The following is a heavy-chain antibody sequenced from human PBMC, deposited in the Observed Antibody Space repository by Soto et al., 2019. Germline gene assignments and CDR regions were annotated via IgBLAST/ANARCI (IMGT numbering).Heavy chain of an antibody. Sequence: EVQLVESGGGLIQPGGSLRLSCAASGFTFSTYSMNWVRQAPGKGLEWVSYISSSGGTIYYADSVKGRFTISRDNAKNSLYLQMNILRDEDTAVYYCARGADIAAAEANDYWGQGTLVTVSS. CDR3: ARGADIAAAEANDY. V-gene: IGHV3-48*02. J-gene: IGHJ4*02. D-gene: IGHD6-13*01. CDR1: GFTFSTYS. CDR2: ISSSGGTI.